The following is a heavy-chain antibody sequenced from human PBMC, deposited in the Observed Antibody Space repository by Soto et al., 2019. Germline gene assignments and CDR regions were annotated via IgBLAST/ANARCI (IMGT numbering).Heavy chain of an antibody. CDR3: VRSKGGYSYGTPFDY. CDR1: GLTFSDAW. CDR2: FKSVGAGGTT. J-gene: IGHJ4*02. D-gene: IGHD5-18*01. V-gene: IGHV3-15*07. Sequence: GGSLRLSCTVSGLTFSDAWLNWVRQAPGKGLEWVGRFKSVGAGGTTEYAAPVKGRFTLYLQMNSLRPEDTALYYCVRSKGGYSYGTPFDYWGQGTLVTVSS.